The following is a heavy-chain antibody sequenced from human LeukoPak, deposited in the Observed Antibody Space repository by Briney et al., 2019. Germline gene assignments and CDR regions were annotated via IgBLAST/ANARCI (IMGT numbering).Heavy chain of an antibody. D-gene: IGHD2-15*01. V-gene: IGHV3-48*02. J-gene: IGHJ4*02. CDR2: ISSSSSTI. CDR3: ARRGCLGSCYSGFDY. CDR1: GFTFSSYS. Sequence: GGSLRLSCAASGFTFSSYSMNWVRQAPGKGLEWVSSISSSSSTIYYADSVKGRFTISRDNAKNSLYLQMNSLRDEDTAVYYCARRGCLGSCYSGFDYWGQGTLVTVSS.